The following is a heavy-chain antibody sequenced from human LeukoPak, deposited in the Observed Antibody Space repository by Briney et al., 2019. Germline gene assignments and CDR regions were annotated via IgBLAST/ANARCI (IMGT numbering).Heavy chain of an antibody. D-gene: IGHD3-22*01. CDR1: GYTFTSYA. CDR2: INAGNGNT. Sequence: ASVTVSCKASGYTFTSYAMHWMRQAPGQRLEWMGWINAGNGNTKYSQKFQGRVTITRDTSASTAYMELSSLRSEDTAVYYCARGEDSSGSYDYWGQGTLVTVSS. V-gene: IGHV1-3*01. CDR3: ARGEDSSGSYDY. J-gene: IGHJ4*02.